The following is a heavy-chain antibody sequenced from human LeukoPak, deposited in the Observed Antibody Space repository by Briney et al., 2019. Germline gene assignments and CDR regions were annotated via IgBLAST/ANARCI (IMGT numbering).Heavy chain of an antibody. CDR3: AKSNSLYYYDSSGITPLYFDY. V-gene: IGHV1-46*01. Sequence: ASVKVSCKXSGYTFTSYYMHWVRQSPGQGLEWMGIINLSGGSTSYAQKFQGRVTMTRDTSTSTVYMELSSLRSEDTAVYYCAKSNSLYYYDSSGITPLYFDYWGQGTLVTVSS. J-gene: IGHJ4*02. D-gene: IGHD3-22*01. CDR2: INLSGGST. CDR1: GYTFTSYY.